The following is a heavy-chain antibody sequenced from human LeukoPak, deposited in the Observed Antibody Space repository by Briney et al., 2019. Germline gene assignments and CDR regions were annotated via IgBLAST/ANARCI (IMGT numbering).Heavy chain of an antibody. D-gene: IGHD3-22*01. CDR1: GGSISSGGYY. J-gene: IGHJ4*02. CDR3: ARDEGYYYDSSGYYFGY. V-gene: IGHV4-31*03. CDR2: IYYSGST. Sequence: SETLSLTCTVSGGSISSGGYYWSWIRQHPGKGLEWIGYIYYSGSTYYNPSLKSRVTISVDTSKNQFSLKLSSVTAADTAVYYCARDEGYYYDSSGYYFGYWGQGTLVTVSS.